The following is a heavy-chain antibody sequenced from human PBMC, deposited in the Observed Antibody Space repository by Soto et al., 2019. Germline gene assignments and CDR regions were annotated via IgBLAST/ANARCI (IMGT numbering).Heavy chain of an antibody. D-gene: IGHD3-22*01. CDR1: GSTFTSSG. V-gene: IGHV1-18*01. Sequence: QVQLVQSGAEVKKPGASVKVSCKASGSTFTSSGMRWVRQAPGQGREWMGWISAHTGSSEYAQRFQGRVTMTTDRSPSTDYMELRRLRSDDTAVYYCARAFFYQGSDSRGYSWDAFDCWGPGQLVPVSS. J-gene: IGHJ3*01. CDR3: ARAFFYQGSDSRGYSWDAFDC. CDR2: ISAHTGSS.